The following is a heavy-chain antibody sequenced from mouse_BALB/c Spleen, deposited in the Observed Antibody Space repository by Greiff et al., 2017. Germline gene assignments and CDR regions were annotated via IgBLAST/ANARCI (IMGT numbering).Heavy chain of an antibody. V-gene: IGHV6-6*02. Sequence: EVKLMESGGGLVQPGGSMKLSCVASGFTFSNYWMNWVRQSPEKGLEWVAEIRLKSNNYATHYAESVKGRFTISRDDSKSSVYLQMNNLRAEDTGIYYCTTGTDYWGQGTLVTVSA. J-gene: IGHJ3*01. CDR3: TTGTDY. CDR1: GFTFSNYW. CDR2: IRLKSNNYAT. D-gene: IGHD4-1*01.